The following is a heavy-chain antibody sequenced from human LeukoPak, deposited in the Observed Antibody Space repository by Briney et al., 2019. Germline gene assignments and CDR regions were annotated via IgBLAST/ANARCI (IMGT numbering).Heavy chain of an antibody. V-gene: IGHV5-51*01. J-gene: IGHJ4*02. D-gene: IGHD4-23*01. CDR2: NYPGDSDY. Sequence: GESLQISCKGSGYTFTYYWSCWVRQFPGKVLEWLGINYPGDSDYRYSPSFQGQHDIAPAESISSAYLQWSSLKASDSAMYYCSRRNYGGKVFDYGGKGTLVTVSS. CDR1: GYTFTYYW. CDR3: SRRNYGGKVFDY.